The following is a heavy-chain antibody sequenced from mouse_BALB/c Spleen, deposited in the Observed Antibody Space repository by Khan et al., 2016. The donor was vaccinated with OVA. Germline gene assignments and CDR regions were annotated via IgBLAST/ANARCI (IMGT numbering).Heavy chain of an antibody. D-gene: IGHD2-10*01. CDR1: GFSLTNYG. Sequence: QVQLQQPGPGLVAPSQSLSITCTISGFSLTNYGVHWIRQPPGKGLEWLVVIWSDGSTTYNSALKSRLTITKDNSKSQVFLQMNSLQTDDTAIYVCARQPYYHYNIMDYWGQGTSVTVSS. V-gene: IGHV2-6-1*01. CDR3: ARQPYYHYNIMDY. J-gene: IGHJ4*01. CDR2: IWSDGST.